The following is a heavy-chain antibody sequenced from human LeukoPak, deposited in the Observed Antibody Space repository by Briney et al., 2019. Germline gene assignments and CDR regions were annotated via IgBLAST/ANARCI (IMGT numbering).Heavy chain of an antibody. D-gene: IGHD1-26*01. CDR1: GGSLSNYY. V-gene: IGHV4-59*08. CDR3: ARSGTVGAMPV. Sequence: SETLSLTCTVSGGSLSNYYWSWVRLPPGEGLGWVGYIYYSGSTNYNPSLKSRVTISVYTSKNQFSLKLSSVTAADTAVYYCARSGTVGAMPVWGQGTLVTVSS. CDR2: IYYSGST. J-gene: IGHJ4*02.